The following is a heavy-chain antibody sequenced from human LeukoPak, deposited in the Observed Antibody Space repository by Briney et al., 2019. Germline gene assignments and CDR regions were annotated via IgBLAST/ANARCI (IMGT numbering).Heavy chain of an antibody. CDR3: AKDMQGPAAAAPGDS. V-gene: IGHV3-9*01. CDR1: GFTFDDYA. CDR2: ISWNSGSI. Sequence: GGSLRLSCAASGFTFDDYAMHWVRQAPGKGLEWVSGISWNSGSIGYADSVKGRFTISRDNAKNSLYLQMNSLRAEDTALYYCAKDMQGPAAAAPGDSWGQGTLVTVSS. J-gene: IGHJ5*01. D-gene: IGHD6-13*01.